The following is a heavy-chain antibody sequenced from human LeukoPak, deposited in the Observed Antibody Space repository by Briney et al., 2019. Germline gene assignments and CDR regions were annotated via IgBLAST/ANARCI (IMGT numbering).Heavy chain of an antibody. CDR3: ARGPYDYVWGSYRYPHFDY. Sequence: SVKVSCKASGGTFSSCAISWVRQAPGQGLEWMGGIIPIFGTANYAQKFQGRVTITADKSTSTAYMELSSLRSEDTAVYYCARGPYDYVWGSYRYPHFDYLGQGTLVTVSS. CDR2: IIPIFGTA. CDR1: GGTFSSCA. J-gene: IGHJ4*02. D-gene: IGHD3-16*02. V-gene: IGHV1-69*06.